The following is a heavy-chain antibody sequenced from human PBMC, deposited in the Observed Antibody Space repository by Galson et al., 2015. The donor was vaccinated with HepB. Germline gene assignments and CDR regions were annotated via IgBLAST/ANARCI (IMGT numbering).Heavy chain of an antibody. CDR1: GGSISSSSYY. CDR3: ARESDTWLVVT. J-gene: IGHJ4*02. V-gene: IGHV4-39*07. D-gene: IGHD2-21*02. Sequence: SETLSLTCTASGGSISSSSYYWGWIRQPPGKGLEWIGIIYHSGNTHYNPSLKSRVTISVDTSENQFSLKVSSVTAADAAVYYCARESDTWLVVTWGQGTLVTVSS. CDR2: IYHSGNT.